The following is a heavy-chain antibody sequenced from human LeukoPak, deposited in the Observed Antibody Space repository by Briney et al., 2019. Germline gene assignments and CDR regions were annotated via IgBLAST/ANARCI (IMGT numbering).Heavy chain of an antibody. Sequence: PGRSLRLSCAASGFTFGSYGMHWVRQAPGKGLEWVAVIWYDGNNKYYADSVKGRFTISRDNSKNTLYLQMNSLRAEDTAVYYCAKDDYGGNSGMDYWGQGTLVTVSS. J-gene: IGHJ4*02. CDR1: GFTFGSYG. CDR3: AKDDYGGNSGMDY. V-gene: IGHV3-33*06. CDR2: IWYDGNNK. D-gene: IGHD4-23*01.